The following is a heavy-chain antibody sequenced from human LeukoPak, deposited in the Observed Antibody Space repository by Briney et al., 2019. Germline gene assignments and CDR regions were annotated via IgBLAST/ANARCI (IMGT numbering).Heavy chain of an antibody. CDR2: INAGNGNT. CDR1: GYTFTSYA. D-gene: IGHD5-18*01. CDR3: ARDGSAAMAHYFDY. J-gene: IGHJ4*02. Sequence: ASVKVSCKASGYTFTSYAMHWVRQAPGQRLEWMGWINAGNGNTKYSQKFQGRVTTTRDTSASTAYMELSSLRSEDTAAYYCARDGSAAMAHYFDYWGQGTLVTVSS. V-gene: IGHV1-3*01.